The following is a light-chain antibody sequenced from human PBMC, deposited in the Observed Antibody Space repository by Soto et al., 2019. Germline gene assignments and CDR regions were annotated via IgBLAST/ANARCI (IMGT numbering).Light chain of an antibody. J-gene: IGLJ2*01. V-gene: IGLV1-40*01. Sequence: QSALTQPPSVSGAPGQRVTISCTGSSSNIGAGYDVHWYQQLPGTAPKLLIYGNNNRPSGVPDRFSGSKSGTSASLAITGLQAEDEADYYCQSYDSSLSPYVVFGGGTKLTVL. CDR3: QSYDSSLSPYVV. CDR2: GNN. CDR1: SSNIGAGYD.